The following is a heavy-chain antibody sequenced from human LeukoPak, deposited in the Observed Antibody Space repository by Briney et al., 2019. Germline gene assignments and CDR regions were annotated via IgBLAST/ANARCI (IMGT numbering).Heavy chain of an antibody. Sequence: GSSVKVSCKASGGTFSSYAISWVRQAPGQGLEWMGWINPNSGGTNYAQKFQGRVTMTRDTSISTAYMELSRLRSDDTAVYYCARVLPAAEAEFDYWGQGTLVTVSS. CDR1: GGTFSSYA. CDR3: ARVLPAAEAEFDY. CDR2: INPNSGGT. D-gene: IGHD2-2*01. V-gene: IGHV1-2*02. J-gene: IGHJ4*02.